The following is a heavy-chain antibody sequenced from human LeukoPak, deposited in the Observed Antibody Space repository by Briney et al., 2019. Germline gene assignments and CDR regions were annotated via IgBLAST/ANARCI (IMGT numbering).Heavy chain of an antibody. D-gene: IGHD5-12*01. V-gene: IGHV3-21*01. CDR2: ISSSSSYI. Sequence: GGSLRLSCSAFAFTFSSYSMNWVRQAPGKGLEWVSSISSSSSYIYYADSVKGRFTISRDNAKNSLYLQMNSLRAEDTAVYYCARDPRGYSGYDSYYYYMDVWGKGTTVTVS. J-gene: IGHJ6*03. CDR1: AFTFSSYS. CDR3: ARDPRGYSGYDSYYYYMDV.